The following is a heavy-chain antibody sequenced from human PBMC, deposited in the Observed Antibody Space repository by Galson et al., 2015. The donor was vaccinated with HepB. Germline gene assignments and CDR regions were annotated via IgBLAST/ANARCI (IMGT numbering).Heavy chain of an antibody. J-gene: IGHJ4*02. Sequence: LRLSCAASGFTFSSDWLSWVRQAPGKGLVWVANIKQDGSEKYYVDSVKGRFTISRDNAKNSLYLQMNSLRAEDTAVYYCARVISPRSFWSGYYEGGYFDYWGQGTLVTVSS. CDR3: ARVISPRSFWSGYYEGGYFDY. D-gene: IGHD3-3*01. CDR1: GFTFSSDW. V-gene: IGHV3-7*01. CDR2: IKQDGSEK.